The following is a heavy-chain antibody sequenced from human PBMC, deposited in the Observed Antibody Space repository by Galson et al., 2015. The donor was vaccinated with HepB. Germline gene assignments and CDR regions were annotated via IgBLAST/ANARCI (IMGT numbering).Heavy chain of an antibody. D-gene: IGHD6-13*01. CDR1: GYTFTNYG. V-gene: IGHV1-18*01. J-gene: IGHJ6*03. CDR2: ISGYNGNT. CDR3: ARVQAAVGPKNYYYYMDV. Sequence: SVKVSCKASGYTFTNYGISWVRQAPGQGLECMGWISGYNGNTKYAQNLQGRVTMTTDTSTSTAYMELRSLRSDDTAVYYCARVQAAVGPKNYYYYMDVWGKGTTVTVSS.